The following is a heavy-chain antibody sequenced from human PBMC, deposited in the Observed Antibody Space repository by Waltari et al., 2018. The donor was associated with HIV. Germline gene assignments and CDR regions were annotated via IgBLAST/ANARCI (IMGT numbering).Heavy chain of an antibody. V-gene: IGHV3-11*01. J-gene: IGHJ6*02. CDR3: ARDWSSGRLPEYFYYGMDF. D-gene: IGHD6-19*01. Sequence: QVQLVESGGGLVKPGGSLRLSCAASGFTFSDYYMSWIRQAPGQGVEWVSYIRRSGSTIDYADSVRGRFTISRDNAKNSLFLQMNSLRAEDTAVYYCARDWSSGRLPEYFYYGMDFWGQGTTVTVSS. CDR1: GFTFSDYY. CDR2: IRRSGSTI.